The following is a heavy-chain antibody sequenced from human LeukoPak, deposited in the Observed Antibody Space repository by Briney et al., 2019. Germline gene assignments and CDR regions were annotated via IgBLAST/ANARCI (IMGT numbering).Heavy chain of an antibody. CDR2: MNPNSGNT. Sequence: ASVKVSCKASGYTFTSYDINWVRQATGQGLEWMGWMNPNSGNTGYAQKFQGRVTITRNTSISTAYMELSSLRSEDTGVYYCARGRRYCSGGSCFYYFDYWGQGTLVTVSS. CDR3: ARGRRYCSGGSCFYYFDY. CDR1: GYTFTSYD. V-gene: IGHV1-8*03. D-gene: IGHD2-15*01. J-gene: IGHJ4*02.